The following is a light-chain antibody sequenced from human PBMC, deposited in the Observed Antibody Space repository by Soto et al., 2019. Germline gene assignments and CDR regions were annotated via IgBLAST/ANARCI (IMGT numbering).Light chain of an antibody. Sequence: QSVLTQPPSASGTPGQRVTISCSGSSSNIGSNAVHWFQQLPGTAPKLLIYSNNQRASGVPDRFSGSKSDTSASLAISGLQSEDEANYHCASWDDSLNALVFGGGTKLTVL. CDR1: SSNIGSNA. J-gene: IGLJ2*01. CDR2: SNN. V-gene: IGLV1-44*01. CDR3: ASWDDSLNALV.